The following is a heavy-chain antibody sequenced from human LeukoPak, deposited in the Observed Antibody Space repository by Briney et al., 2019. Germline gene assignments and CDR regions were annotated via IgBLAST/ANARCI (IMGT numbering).Heavy chain of an antibody. CDR2: ISAYNGNT. J-gene: IGHJ4*02. CDR3: ARAEEPSGYSY. Sequence: ASVKVSCKASGYTFTSYGISWVRQAPGQGLEWMGWISAYNGNTNYAQKLQGRVTITADESTSTAYMELSSLRSEDTAVYYCARAEEPSGYSYWGQGTLVTVSS. CDR1: GYTFTSYG. D-gene: IGHD5-18*01. V-gene: IGHV1-18*01.